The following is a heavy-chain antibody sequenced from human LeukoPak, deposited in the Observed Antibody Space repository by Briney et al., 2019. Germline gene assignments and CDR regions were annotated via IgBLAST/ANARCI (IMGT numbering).Heavy chain of an antibody. D-gene: IGHD2-2*01. V-gene: IGHV1-8*03. CDR3: ARAIRYQLLSDY. Sequence: VASVKVSCKTPGYTFSTYDINWVRQAAGQGLEWMGWMNPNSGNTGFAQKFQGRATITRDTSITTAYLELSSLRSEDTAVYYCARAIRYQLLSDYWGQGTLVTVSS. CDR2: MNPNSGNT. J-gene: IGHJ4*02. CDR1: GYTFSTYD.